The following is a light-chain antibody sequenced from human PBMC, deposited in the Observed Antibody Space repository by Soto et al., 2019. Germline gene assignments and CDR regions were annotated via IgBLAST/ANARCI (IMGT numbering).Light chain of an antibody. CDR1: RSDVGGYKY. Sequence: QSALTQPRSVSGSPGQSVAISCTGSRSDVGGYKYVSWYQQFPGKAPKLIIYDVSRRPSGVPDRFSGSKSGTSASLAISGLQSEDEADYYCAAWDDSLNGVVFGGGTKLTVL. CDR2: DVS. V-gene: IGLV2-11*01. J-gene: IGLJ2*01. CDR3: AAWDDSLNGVV.